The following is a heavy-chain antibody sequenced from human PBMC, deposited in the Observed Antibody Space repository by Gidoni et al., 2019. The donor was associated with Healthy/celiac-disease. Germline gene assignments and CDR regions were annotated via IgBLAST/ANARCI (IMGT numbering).Heavy chain of an antibody. Sequence: PRKALEWLAHIFSNDEKSYSTSLKSRLTISKDTSKSQVVLTMTNMDPVDTATYYCAGSIYYYYGMDVWGQGTTVTVSS. V-gene: IGHV2-26*01. D-gene: IGHD3-3*02. CDR3: AGSIYYYYGMDV. J-gene: IGHJ6*02. CDR2: IFSNDEK.